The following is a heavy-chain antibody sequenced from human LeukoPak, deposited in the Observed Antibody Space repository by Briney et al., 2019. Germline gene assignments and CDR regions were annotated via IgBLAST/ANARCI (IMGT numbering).Heavy chain of an antibody. V-gene: IGHV4-39*01. CDR1: GGSISSYY. D-gene: IGHD6-19*01. CDR2: IYYSGST. Sequence: SETLSLTCTVSGGSISSYYWGWIRHPPGKGLEWIGSIYYSGSTYYNPSLESRVNISVDTSKNQFSLKLSSVTAADTAVYYCATSGWYLLPGVYWGQGTLVTVSS. CDR3: ATSGWYLLPGVY. J-gene: IGHJ4*02.